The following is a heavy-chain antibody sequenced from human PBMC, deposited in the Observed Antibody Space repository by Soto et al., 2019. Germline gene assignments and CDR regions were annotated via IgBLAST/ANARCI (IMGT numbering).Heavy chain of an antibody. J-gene: IGHJ3*02. CDR3: AKVRGHAFDI. D-gene: IGHD3-10*01. V-gene: IGHV4-31*03. CDR2: IFYSGTT. CDR1: GVSINSGDYY. Sequence: QVQLQESGPGLVKPSQTLSLNCSVSGVSINSGDYYWSWIRQHAGQGLEWIGYIFYSGTTFYNPSLESRVTISIDASKNQFSLEMSSVTAADTAVYYCAKVRGHAFDIRGQGTMVTVSS.